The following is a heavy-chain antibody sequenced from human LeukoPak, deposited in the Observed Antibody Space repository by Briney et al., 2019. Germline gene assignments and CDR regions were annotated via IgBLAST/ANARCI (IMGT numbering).Heavy chain of an antibody. Sequence: EASVKVSCKASGYTFTGYGISWVRQAPGQGLEWMGWISAYNGNTNYAQKLQGRVTMTTDTSTSTAYMELRSLRSDDTAVYYCARDVLGYCSSTSCYGTRGSSDYWGQGTLVTVSS. CDR3: ARDVLGYCSSTSCYGTRGSSDY. J-gene: IGHJ4*02. CDR2: ISAYNGNT. V-gene: IGHV1-18*01. D-gene: IGHD2-2*01. CDR1: GYTFTGYG.